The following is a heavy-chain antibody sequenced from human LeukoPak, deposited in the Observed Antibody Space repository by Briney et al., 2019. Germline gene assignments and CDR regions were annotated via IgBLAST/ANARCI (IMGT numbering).Heavy chain of an antibody. V-gene: IGHV3-48*03. D-gene: IGHD6-13*01. CDR3: ARATDSSSYSDFDY. Sequence: GGSLRLSCAASGFTFSSYEMNWVRQAPGKGLEWVSYISSSGSTIYYADSVKGRFTISRDNAKNSLYLQMNSLRAEDTAVCYCARATDSSSYSDFDYWGQGTLVTVSS. J-gene: IGHJ4*02. CDR2: ISSSGSTI. CDR1: GFTFSSYE.